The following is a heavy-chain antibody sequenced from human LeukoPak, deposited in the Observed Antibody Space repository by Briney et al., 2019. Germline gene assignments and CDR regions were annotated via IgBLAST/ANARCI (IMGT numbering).Heavy chain of an antibody. CDR1: GGSISSYY. CDR2: IYYSGST. CDR3: ARAGELWSSSWYGDYYYGMDV. D-gene: IGHD6-13*01. Sequence: SETLSLTCTVSGGSISSYYWSCIRQPPGKGLEWIGYIYYSGSTNYNPSLKSRVTISVDTSKNQFSLKLSSVTAADTAVYYCARAGELWSSSWYGDYYYGMDVWGQGTTVTVSS. J-gene: IGHJ6*02. V-gene: IGHV4-59*01.